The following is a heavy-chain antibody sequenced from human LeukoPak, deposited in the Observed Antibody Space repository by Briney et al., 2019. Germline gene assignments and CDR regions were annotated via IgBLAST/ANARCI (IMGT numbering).Heavy chain of an antibody. CDR1: GFTFSSFA. V-gene: IGHV3-23*01. Sequence: GGSLRLSCAASGFTFSSFAMSWVRQAPGKGLEWVSTISGSGGSTNYADSVKGRFTLSRDNSKKTLYLQMNSLRAEDTAVYYCAKDLPDYGDYIEGSWGQGTLVTVSS. J-gene: IGHJ5*02. CDR3: AKDLPDYGDYIEGS. CDR2: ISGSGGST. D-gene: IGHD4-17*01.